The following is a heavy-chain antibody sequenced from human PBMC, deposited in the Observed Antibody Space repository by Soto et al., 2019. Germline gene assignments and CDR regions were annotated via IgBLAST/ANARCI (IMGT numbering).Heavy chain of an antibody. CDR2: ISSSSSTI. CDR3: ARDAYDYDDTSGYYRH. Sequence: EVQLVESGGGLVQPGGSLRLSCAASGFTFSTYKMNWVRQAPGKGLEWVSYISSSSSTIYYAGSVKGRFTISRDNAKNSLYLQMNSQRDEDTAVYYCARDAYDYDDTSGYYRHWGQGTLVTVSS. CDR1: GFTFSTYK. D-gene: IGHD3-22*01. J-gene: IGHJ4*02. V-gene: IGHV3-48*02.